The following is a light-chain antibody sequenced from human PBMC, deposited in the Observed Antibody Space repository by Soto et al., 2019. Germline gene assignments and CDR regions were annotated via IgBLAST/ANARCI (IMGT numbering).Light chain of an antibody. CDR1: QSVSSSY. CDR3: QRYDSSLYT. J-gene: IGKJ2*01. CDR2: AAS. Sequence: DIVLTQSPGTLSLSPGDRATLSCRASQSVSSSYLGWYQQKLGQAPRLLIYAASSLATGIPERFSGSGSGTEFTLTISRLEPEDFAVYYCQRYDSSLYTFGQGTKLEIK. V-gene: IGKV3-20*01.